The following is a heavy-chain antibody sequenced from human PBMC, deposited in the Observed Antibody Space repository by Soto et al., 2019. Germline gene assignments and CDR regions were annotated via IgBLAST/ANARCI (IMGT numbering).Heavy chain of an antibody. V-gene: IGHV3-21*01. CDR2: ISSSSSYI. CDR1: GFTFSSYS. J-gene: IGHJ3*02. D-gene: IGHD6-13*01. CDR3: ARIQLGIAAFSI. Sequence: EVQLVESGGGLVKPGGSLRLSCAASGFTFSSYSMNWVRQAPGKGLEWVSSISSSSSYIYYADSVNGRFTTSTDNAKNSPYLQMNSPRADGTALYYCARIQLGIAAFSIWGQVTQVTFS.